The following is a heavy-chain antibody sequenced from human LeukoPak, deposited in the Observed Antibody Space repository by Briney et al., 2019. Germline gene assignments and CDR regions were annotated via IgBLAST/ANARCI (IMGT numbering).Heavy chain of an antibody. V-gene: IGHV5-51*01. D-gene: IGHD6-13*01. CDR3: ARTGAAGTYNWLDP. CDR2: IYPGDSDT. J-gene: IGHJ5*02. Sequence: GESLRISCKASGYTFATYWIAWVRQMPGKGLEWMGIIYPGDSDTRYSPSFQGYVTISADRSISTAYLQWSSLRASDTAMYYCARTGAAGTYNWLDPWGQGTLVTVSS. CDR1: GYTFATYW.